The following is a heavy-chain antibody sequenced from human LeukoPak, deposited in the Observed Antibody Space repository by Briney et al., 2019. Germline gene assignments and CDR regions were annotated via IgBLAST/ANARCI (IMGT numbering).Heavy chain of an antibody. V-gene: IGHV4-39*07. CDR3: VRRPGAFDI. J-gene: IGHJ3*02. D-gene: IGHD6-6*01. CDR1: GGSISSNSYY. CDR2: IYYSGST. Sequence: SETLSLTCTVSGGSISSNSYYWGWIRQPPGKGLEWIGSIYYSGSTYYNPSLKSRVTISVDTSKNQFSLKLSSVTAADTAVYYCVRRPGAFDIWGQGTMVTVSS.